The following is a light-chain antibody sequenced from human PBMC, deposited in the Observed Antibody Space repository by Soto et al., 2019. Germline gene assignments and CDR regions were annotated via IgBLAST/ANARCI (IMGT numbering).Light chain of an antibody. CDR2: AVS. J-gene: IGKJ2*01. CDR3: QQSFGTPFT. CDR1: QTIDTY. Sequence: DIQMTQSPSSLSASVGDRLTITCRASQTIDTYLNWYQQKPGKAPRLLIRAVSNLQSGVPSRFSGSGSGTDFTLTISGLQPEDFAVFYCQQSFGTPFTFGQGTKV. V-gene: IGKV1-39*01.